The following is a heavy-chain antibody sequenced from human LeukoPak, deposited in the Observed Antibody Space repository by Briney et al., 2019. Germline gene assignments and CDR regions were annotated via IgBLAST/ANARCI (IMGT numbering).Heavy chain of an antibody. CDR2: FDPEDGET. CDR3: ATVPSSGYYYFDY. D-gene: IGHD3-22*01. V-gene: IGHV1-24*01. J-gene: IGHJ4*02. CDR1: GYTLTELS. Sequence: ASVKVSCKVSGYTLTELSMHWVRQAPGKGLEWVGGFDPEDGETIYAQKFQGGVTMTEDTSTDTAYMELSSLRSEDTAVYYCATVPSSGYYYFDYWGQGTLVTVSS.